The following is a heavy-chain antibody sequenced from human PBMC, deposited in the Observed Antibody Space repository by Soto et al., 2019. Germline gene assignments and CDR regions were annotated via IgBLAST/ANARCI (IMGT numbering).Heavy chain of an antibody. CDR2: ISAYNGNT. Sequence: ASLKVSCKASGYTFSSYGISWVRQAPGQGLEWMGWISAYNGNTKYAQKIQGRVTMTTDTSTSTAYMELRSLRSDDTAVYYCARDSPPVDYWGQGTLVTVSS. CDR1: GYTFSSYG. V-gene: IGHV1-18*01. J-gene: IGHJ4*02. CDR3: ARDSPPVDY.